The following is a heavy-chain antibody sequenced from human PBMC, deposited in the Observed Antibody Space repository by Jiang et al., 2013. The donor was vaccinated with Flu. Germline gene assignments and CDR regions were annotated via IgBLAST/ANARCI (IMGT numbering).Heavy chain of an antibody. CDR2: IYPSDSDT. CDR3: AGHPGATPAAGGYYFDN. J-gene: IGHJ4*02. D-gene: IGHD6-25*01. Sequence: GAEVKKPGESLKISCKGSGYSFTNYWIGWVRQMPGQGLEWMGSIYPSDSDTRYSPSFQGQVTISADKSISTAYLQWSSLKASDTAIYYCAGHPGATPAAGGYYFDNWGQGTLVTVPS. CDR1: GYSFTNYW. V-gene: IGHV5-51*01.